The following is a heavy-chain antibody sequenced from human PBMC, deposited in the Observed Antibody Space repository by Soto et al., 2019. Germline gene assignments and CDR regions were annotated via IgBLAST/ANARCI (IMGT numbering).Heavy chain of an antibody. V-gene: IGHV1-2*02. CDR1: GYTFTGHY. J-gene: IGHJ4*02. D-gene: IGHD5-12*01. CDR3: GRGRSGQIVVFY. Sequence: ASVKVSCKASGYTFTGHYIHWVRQAPEQGPEWMGEIGPGSGATRYAQKFQGRVTMTRDMSITTVYMELNNLSPDDTAVYYCGRGRSGQIVVFYWGQGTPVT. CDR2: IGPGSGAT.